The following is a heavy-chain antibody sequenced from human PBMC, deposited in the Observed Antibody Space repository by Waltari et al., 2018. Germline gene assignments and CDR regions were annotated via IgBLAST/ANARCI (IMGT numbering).Heavy chain of an antibody. V-gene: IGHV1-24*01. CDR2: FDPEDGET. J-gene: IGHJ5*02. D-gene: IGHD2-8*01. Sequence: QVQLVQSGAEVKKPGASVKVSCKVSGYTLTELSMHWVRPAPGQGLEWMGGFDPEDGETIYAQKFQGRVTMTEDTSTDTAYMELSSLRSEDTAVYYCARMYCTNGVCYSGHNWFDPWGQGTLVTVSS. CDR3: ARMYCTNGVCYSGHNWFDP. CDR1: GYTLTELS.